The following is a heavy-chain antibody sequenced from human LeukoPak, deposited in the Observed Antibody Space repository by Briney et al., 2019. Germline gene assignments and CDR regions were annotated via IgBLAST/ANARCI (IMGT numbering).Heavy chain of an antibody. V-gene: IGHV1-2*02. J-gene: IGHJ4*02. CDR2: INPNSGGT. D-gene: IGHD1-14*01. Sequence: ASVTVSYTPSGYTFTDYYLHWVRPAPGQGLEWMGWINPNSGGTNYAQTFQGRVTMTRDTSITTAYLELSRLRSDDTAVYYCARIGYNHYFDYWGQGPLVTVS. CDR1: GYTFTDYY. CDR3: ARIGYNHYFDY.